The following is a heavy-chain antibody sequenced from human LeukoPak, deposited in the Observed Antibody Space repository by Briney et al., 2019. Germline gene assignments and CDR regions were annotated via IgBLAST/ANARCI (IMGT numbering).Heavy chain of an antibody. CDR1: GFTFSTYA. V-gene: IGHV3-23*01. D-gene: IGHD4-23*01. CDR2: ISGSGGST. Sequence: PAGSLSLSCAASGFTFSTYAMSWVRLAPGPGLEWDSGISGSGGSTYHADSVKGRCTISRDNYKNTLFLQLNSLGAEAEAVIYCAKGGVYGGNPGAGVFHYCGQGTLVTVSS. J-gene: IGHJ4*02. CDR3: AKGGVYGGNPGAGVFHY.